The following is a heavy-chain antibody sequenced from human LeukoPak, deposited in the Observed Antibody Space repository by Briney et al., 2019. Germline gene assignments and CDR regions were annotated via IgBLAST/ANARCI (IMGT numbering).Heavy chain of an antibody. CDR2: IGSSSSYI. D-gene: IGHD3-22*01. Sequence: PGGSLRLSCAASGFTFSSYSMNWVRQAPGKGLEWVSSIGSSSSYIYYADSVKGRFTISRDNAKNSLYLQMNSLRAEDTAVYYCASWDYYDSSGYYYVDYWGQGTLVTVSS. CDR1: GFTFSSYS. CDR3: ASWDYYDSSGYYYVDY. J-gene: IGHJ4*02. V-gene: IGHV3-21*01.